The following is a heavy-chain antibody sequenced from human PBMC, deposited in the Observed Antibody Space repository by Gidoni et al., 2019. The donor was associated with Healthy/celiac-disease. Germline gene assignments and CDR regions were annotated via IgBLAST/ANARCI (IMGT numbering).Heavy chain of an antibody. CDR3: IQFYS. V-gene: IGHV3-23*01. J-gene: IGHJ4*02. CDR2: ISGSGANT. CDR1: GFTFSSYA. Sequence: EVQLLESGGGLVQPGGSLSLSCAASGFTFSSYAMSWVRQAPGKGLGWVSGISGSGANTYYADSVKGRFTISRDNSKNTLYLQMSSLRAEDTAIYYCIQFYSWGQGTLVTVSS.